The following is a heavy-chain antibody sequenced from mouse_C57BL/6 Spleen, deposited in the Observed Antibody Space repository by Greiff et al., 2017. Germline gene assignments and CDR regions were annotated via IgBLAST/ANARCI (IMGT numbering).Heavy chain of an antibody. V-gene: IGHV6-3*01. CDR2: IRLKSDNYAT. D-gene: IGHD2-1*01. J-gene: IGHJ4*01. CDR1: GFTFSNYW. CDR3: TNGNYDYYAMDY. Sequence: EVKVEESGGGLVQPGGSMKLSCVASGFTFSNYWMNWVRQSPEKGLEWVAQIRLKSDNYATHYAESVKGRFTISRDDSKSSVYLQMNNLRAEDTGIYYCTNGNYDYYAMDYWGQGTSVTVSS.